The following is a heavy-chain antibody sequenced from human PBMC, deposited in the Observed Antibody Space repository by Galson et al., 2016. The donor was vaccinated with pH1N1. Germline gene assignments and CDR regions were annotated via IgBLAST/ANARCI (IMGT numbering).Heavy chain of an antibody. D-gene: IGHD3-10*01. CDR3: ARGGSEVLLPGEPHNWFDP. CDR1: GGSISSGIYY. CDR2: VYSSGTT. V-gene: IGHV4-61*02. Sequence: TLSLTCTVSGGSISSGIYYWSWIRQPAGKGLEWIGLVYSSGTTNSNPSLKSRVSISADTAKNQFSLRLRSVTAVDTAVYYCARGGSEVLLPGEPHNWFDPWGQGILVTVSS. J-gene: IGHJ5*02.